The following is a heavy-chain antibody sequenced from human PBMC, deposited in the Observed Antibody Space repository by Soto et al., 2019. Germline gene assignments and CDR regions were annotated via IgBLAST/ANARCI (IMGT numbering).Heavy chain of an antibody. D-gene: IGHD5-12*01. J-gene: IGHJ5*02. Sequence: QLQLQQWGAGLLKPSETLSLTCAVSGGSFNGYSWTWIRQSPGKGLEWIGEINHYGSTDYNLSLKSRVTLSVYTPRSQFSLKMTSVTAADTAVYYCARPNAIGYSGYDQGAFDTWGQGILVTVSS. CDR2: INHYGST. V-gene: IGHV4-34*02. CDR1: GGSFNGYS. CDR3: ARPNAIGYSGYDQGAFDT.